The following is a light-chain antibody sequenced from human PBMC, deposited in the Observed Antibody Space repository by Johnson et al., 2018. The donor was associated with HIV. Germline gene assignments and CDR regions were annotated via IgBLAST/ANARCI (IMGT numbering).Light chain of an antibody. CDR3: GTGDSSLSAPYG. J-gene: IGLJ1*01. CDR1: TSNIENNY. Sequence: QSVLTQPPSLSAAPGQKVTISCSGGTSNIENNYVSWYQQLPGTAPKLLIYDNNKRPSGIPDRFSGSKSGTSATLGITGLQTGDEADYYCGTGDSSLSAPYGFGTGTKVTSL. CDR2: DNN. V-gene: IGLV1-51*01.